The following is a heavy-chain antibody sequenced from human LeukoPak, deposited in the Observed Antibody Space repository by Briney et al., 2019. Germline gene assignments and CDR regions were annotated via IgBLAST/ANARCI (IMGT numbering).Heavy chain of an antibody. CDR1: GGSISSGGYY. V-gene: IGHV4-31*03. CDR2: IYYSGST. D-gene: IGHD2-21*02. Sequence: PSQTLSLTCTVSGGSISSGGYYWSWIRQHPGKGLEWIGYIYYSGSTYYNPSLKSRVTISVDTSKNQFSLKLSSVTAADTAVYYCARGPYCGGDCYSADYWGQGTLVTVSP. J-gene: IGHJ4*02. CDR3: ARGPYCGGDCYSADY.